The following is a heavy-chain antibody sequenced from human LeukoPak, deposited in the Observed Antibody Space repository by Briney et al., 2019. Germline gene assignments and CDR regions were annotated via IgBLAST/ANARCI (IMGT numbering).Heavy chain of an antibody. CDR2: IRSGSSYI. CDR1: GFTFSSYS. V-gene: IGHV3-21*01. Sequence: GGSLRLSCAASGFTFSSYSMNWVRQAPGKGLEWVSSIRSGSSYIFYADSVKGRFTISRDNAKNSLYLQMNSLRAEDTAVYYCARRRGDCSSTSCYFYDDYWGQGTLVAVSS. J-gene: IGHJ4*02. CDR3: ARRRGDCSSTSCYFYDDY. D-gene: IGHD2-2*01.